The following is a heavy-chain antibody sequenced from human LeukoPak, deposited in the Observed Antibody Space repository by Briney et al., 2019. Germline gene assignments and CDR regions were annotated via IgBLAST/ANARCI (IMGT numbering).Heavy chain of an antibody. V-gene: IGHV1-2*02. Sequence: GASVKVSCKASGYTFTGYYMHWVRQAPGQGLEWMGWINPNSGGTNYAQKFQGRVTMTRDTSISTAYMELSRLRSDDTAVYYCARGVGGWYGVFDYWGQGTLVTVSS. D-gene: IGHD6-19*01. CDR2: INPNSGGT. CDR3: ARGVGGWYGVFDY. J-gene: IGHJ4*02. CDR1: GYTFTGYY.